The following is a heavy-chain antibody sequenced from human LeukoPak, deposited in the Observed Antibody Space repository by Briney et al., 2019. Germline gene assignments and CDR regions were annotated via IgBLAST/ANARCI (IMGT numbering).Heavy chain of an antibody. CDR3: ARRVGSYYADLHYFDY. J-gene: IGHJ4*02. CDR1: GGTFSSYA. Sequence: ASVKVSCEASGGTFSSYAISWVRQAPGQGLEWMGGIIPIFGTANYAQKFQGRVTITADESTSTAYMELSSLRSEDTAVYYCARRVGSYYADLHYFDYWGQGTLVTVSS. CDR2: IIPIFGTA. D-gene: IGHD1-26*01. V-gene: IGHV1-69*13.